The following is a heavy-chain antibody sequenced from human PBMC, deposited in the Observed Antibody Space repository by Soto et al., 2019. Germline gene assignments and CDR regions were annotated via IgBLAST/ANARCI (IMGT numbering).Heavy chain of an antibody. V-gene: IGHV3-48*03. CDR3: ARVEGYSYGYAADY. Sequence: PGGSLRLSCAASGFTFSSYEMNWVRQAPGKGLAWVSYISSSGSTIYYADSVKGRFTISRDNAKNSLYLQMNSLRAEDTAVYYCARVEGYSYGYAADYWGQGTLGTVSS. J-gene: IGHJ4*02. CDR2: ISSSGSTI. CDR1: GFTFSSYE. D-gene: IGHD5-18*01.